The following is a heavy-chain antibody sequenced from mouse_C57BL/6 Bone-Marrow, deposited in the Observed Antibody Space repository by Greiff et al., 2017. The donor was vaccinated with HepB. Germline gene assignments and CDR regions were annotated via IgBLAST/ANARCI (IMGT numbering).Heavy chain of an antibody. CDR2: IWGVGST. J-gene: IGHJ3*01. CDR3: ASVGDGSWFAY. V-gene: IGHV2-6*01. D-gene: IGHD2-3*01. Sequence: VKVVESGPGLVAPSQSLSITCTVSGFSLTSYGVDWVRQSPGKGLEWLGVIWGVGSTNYNSALKSRLSISKDNSKSQVFLKMNSLQTDDTAMYYCASVGDGSWFAYWGQGTLVTVSA. CDR1: GFSLTSYG.